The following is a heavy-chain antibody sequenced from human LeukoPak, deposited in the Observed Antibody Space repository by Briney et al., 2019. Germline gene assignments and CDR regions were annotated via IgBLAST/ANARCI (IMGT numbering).Heavy chain of an antibody. CDR2: INHSGST. CDR1: GGSFSGYY. Sequence: PSETLSLTCAVYGGSFSGYYWSWIRQPPGKGLEWIGEINHSGSTNYNPSLKSRVTISVDTSKNQFSLKLSSVTAADTAVYYCARRKSYDSSGSPGKASYYFDYWGQGTLVTVPS. CDR3: ARRKSYDSSGSPGKASYYFDY. D-gene: IGHD3-22*01. J-gene: IGHJ4*02. V-gene: IGHV4-34*01.